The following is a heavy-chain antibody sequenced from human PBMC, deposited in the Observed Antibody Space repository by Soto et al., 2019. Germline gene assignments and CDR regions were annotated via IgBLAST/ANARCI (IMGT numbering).Heavy chain of an antibody. CDR1: VGFNNYA. CDR3: ARTSMTRIDY. D-gene: IGHD4-17*01. Sequence: SVKVSCKSSVGFNNYAVSWFRDAPVQGLGCMGVTIPELGTSNYAQRFQGRVTITVDKATNTAYLNLTTLTSEDTAIYFCARTSMTRIDYWGQGTLVTVSS. J-gene: IGHJ4*02. V-gene: IGHV1-69*10. CDR2: TIPELGTS.